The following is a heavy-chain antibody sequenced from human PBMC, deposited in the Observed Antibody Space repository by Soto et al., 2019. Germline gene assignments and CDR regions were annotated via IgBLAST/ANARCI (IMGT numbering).Heavy chain of an antibody. J-gene: IGHJ4*02. CDR1: GYTFTSYG. D-gene: IGHD6-13*01. CDR2: ISAYNGNT. CDR3: ARDAAAGLNAY. Sequence: QVQLVQSGAEVKKPGASVKVSCKASGYTFTSYGISWVRQAPGQGLEWMGWISAYNGNTKYVQKFQGRVTMTTDTSTSTADMELRSLRSDDTAVYYCARDAAAGLNAYWGQGTLVTVSS. V-gene: IGHV1-18*01.